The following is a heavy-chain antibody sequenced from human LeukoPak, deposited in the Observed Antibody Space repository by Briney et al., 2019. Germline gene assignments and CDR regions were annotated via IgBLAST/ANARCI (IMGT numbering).Heavy chain of an antibody. CDR3: ARDRAFGGVIGAIDI. J-gene: IGHJ3*02. Sequence: GGSLRLSCAASGFTFSSYWMSWVRQAPGKGLEWVANIKQDGSEKYYVDSVKGRFTISRDNAKNSLYLQMNSLRAEDTAVYYCARDRAFGGVIGAIDIWGQGTMVTVSS. CDR1: GFTFSSYW. V-gene: IGHV3-7*01. CDR2: IKQDGSEK. D-gene: IGHD3-16*01.